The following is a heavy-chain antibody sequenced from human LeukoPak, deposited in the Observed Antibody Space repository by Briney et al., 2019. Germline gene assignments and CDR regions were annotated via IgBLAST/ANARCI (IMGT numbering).Heavy chain of an antibody. CDR1: GFTFSSYS. D-gene: IGHD3-10*01. CDR3: ARPGYGSGSYFAY. Sequence: PGGSLRLSCAASGFTFSSYSMNWVRQAPGKGLEWVSSISSSSSYIYYADSVKGRFTISRDNAKNSLYLQMNSLRAEDTAVYYCARPGYGSGSYFAYWGQGTLVTVSS. J-gene: IGHJ4*02. V-gene: IGHV3-21*01. CDR2: ISSSSSYI.